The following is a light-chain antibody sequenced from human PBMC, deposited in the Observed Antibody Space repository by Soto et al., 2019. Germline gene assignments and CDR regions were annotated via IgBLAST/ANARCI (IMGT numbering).Light chain of an antibody. CDR2: AAS. CDR1: QSVSSSY. Sequence: EIVVRQSPGTLALSPGERATLSCRASQSVSSSYLAWFQQKPGQAPGLLIYAASSRATGIPDRFSGSGSGTDFTLTISRLEPGDFSVYYCQQYGSSPWTFGQGTKV. V-gene: IGKV3-20*01. J-gene: IGKJ1*01. CDR3: QQYGSSPWT.